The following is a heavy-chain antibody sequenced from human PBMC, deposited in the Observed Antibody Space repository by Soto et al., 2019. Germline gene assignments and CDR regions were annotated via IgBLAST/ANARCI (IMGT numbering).Heavy chain of an antibody. V-gene: IGHV3-48*01. D-gene: IGHD5-12*01. Sequence: EVQLVESGGGLVQPGGSLRLSCAASGFTFSSYSMSWVRQTPGKGLEGVSHISGGSSLIYYADSVKGRFTISRDNAKNSLYLQMNSLRAEDTAVDYCATRSRGYSGYVKYWGQGTVVTVSS. CDR2: ISGGSSLI. CDR1: GFTFSSYS. J-gene: IGHJ4*02. CDR3: ATRSRGYSGYVKY.